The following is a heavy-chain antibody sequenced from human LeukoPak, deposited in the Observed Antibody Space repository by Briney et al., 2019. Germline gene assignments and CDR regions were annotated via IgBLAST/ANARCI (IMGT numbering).Heavy chain of an antibody. V-gene: IGHV4-59*08. CDR1: GGSISSYY. Sequence: KPSETLSLTCTVSGGSISSYYWSWIRQPPGKGLEWIGYIYYSGSTNYNPSLKSRVTISVDTSKNQFSLKLSSVTAADTAVYYCARHRRSNRKEYYFDYWGQGTLVTVSS. CDR3: ARHRRSNRKEYYFDY. CDR2: IYYSGST. D-gene: IGHD1-14*01. J-gene: IGHJ4*02.